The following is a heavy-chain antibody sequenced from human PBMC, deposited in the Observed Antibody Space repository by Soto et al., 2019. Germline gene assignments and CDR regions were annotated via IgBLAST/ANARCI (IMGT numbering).Heavy chain of an antibody. Sequence: SETLSLTCTVSGGSISSSSYYWGWIRQPPGKGLEWIGSIYYSGSTYYNPSLKSRVTISVDTSKNQFSLKLSSVTAADTAVYYCARLSAFEEMATIWTRPLPSGMDVWGQGTTVTVSS. D-gene: IGHD5-12*01. CDR1: GGSISSSSYY. CDR3: ARLSAFEEMATIWTRPLPSGMDV. V-gene: IGHV4-39*01. CDR2: IYYSGST. J-gene: IGHJ6*02.